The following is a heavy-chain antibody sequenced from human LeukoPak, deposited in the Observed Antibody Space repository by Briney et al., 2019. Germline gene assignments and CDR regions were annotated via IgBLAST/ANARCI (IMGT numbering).Heavy chain of an antibody. D-gene: IGHD6-13*01. CDR2: IKSKTDGGTT. CDR1: GFTFSNAW. CDR3: TTGLGWQHLGDDY. Sequence: GGSLRLSCAASGFTFSNAWMNWVRQAPGEGLEWAGRIKSKTDGGTTDYAAPVKGRFTISRDDSKNTLYLQMNSLKTEDTAVYYCTTGLGWQHLGDDYWGQGTLVTVSS. J-gene: IGHJ4*02. V-gene: IGHV3-15*01.